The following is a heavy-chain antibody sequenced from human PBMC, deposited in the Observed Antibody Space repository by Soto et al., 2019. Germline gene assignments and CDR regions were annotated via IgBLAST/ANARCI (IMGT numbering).Heavy chain of an antibody. CDR3: ARGTPLRFLEWGDITTQNTWFDP. V-gene: IGHV3-11*01. Sequence: PGGPLRLSCAASVFTFSDYYMSLIRQSPGKGLEWVSYISSSGSTIYYADSVKGRFTISRANAKNSLYLQMNSLRAEDTAVYYCARGTPLRFLEWGDITTQNTWFDPWGQGTLVSAS. D-gene: IGHD3-3*01. J-gene: IGHJ5*02. CDR2: ISSSGSTI. CDR1: VFTFSDYY.